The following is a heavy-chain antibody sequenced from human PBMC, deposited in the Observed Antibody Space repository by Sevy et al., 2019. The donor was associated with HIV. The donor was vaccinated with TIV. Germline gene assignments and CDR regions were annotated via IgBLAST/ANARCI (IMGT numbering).Heavy chain of an antibody. Sequence: GGSLRLSCAASGFTFDDYAMHWVRQAPGKGLEWVSGISWNSGSIGYADSVKGRFTISRDNAKNSLYLQMNSLRAEDTAVYYCARSIIGIQLWSTGGMDVWGQGTTVTVSS. CDR3: ARSIIGIQLWSTGGMDV. J-gene: IGHJ6*02. CDR2: ISWNSGSI. V-gene: IGHV3-9*01. CDR1: GFTFDDYA. D-gene: IGHD5-18*01.